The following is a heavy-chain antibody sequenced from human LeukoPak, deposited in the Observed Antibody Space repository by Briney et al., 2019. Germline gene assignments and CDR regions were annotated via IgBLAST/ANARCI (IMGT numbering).Heavy chain of an antibody. CDR3: AKSRSLGLQYFDT. D-gene: IGHD4-11*01. CDR1: GGFISGYC. Sequence: SSETLSLTCTVSGGFISGYCWNWIRQSPEKGLEWIGYIYHSGTINFNPSLKARVTMSIDTSKNQFSLKLSSVTAADTAVYYCAKSRSLGLQYFDTWGQGTLATVSS. V-gene: IGHV4-59*01. J-gene: IGHJ4*02. CDR2: IYHSGTI.